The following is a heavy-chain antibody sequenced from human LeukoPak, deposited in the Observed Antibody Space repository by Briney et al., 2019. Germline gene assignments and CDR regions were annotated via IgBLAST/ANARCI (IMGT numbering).Heavy chain of an antibody. V-gene: IGHV4-59*08. CDR3: ASSSLTTVVTPRYFDL. D-gene: IGHD4-23*01. J-gene: IGHJ2*01. Sequence: SVTLSLTCTVSGGSISSYYWSWIRQPPGKGLEWIGYIYYSGSTNYNPSLKSRVTISVDTSKNQFSLKLSSVTAADTAVYYCASSSLTTVVTPRYFDLWGRGTLVTVSS. CDR1: GGSISSYY. CDR2: IYYSGST.